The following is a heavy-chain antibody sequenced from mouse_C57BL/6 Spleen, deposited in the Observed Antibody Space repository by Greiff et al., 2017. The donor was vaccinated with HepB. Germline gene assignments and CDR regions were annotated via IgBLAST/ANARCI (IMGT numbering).Heavy chain of an antibody. V-gene: IGHV7-3*01. CDR3: ARSPYGSSYAMDY. J-gene: IGHJ4*01. D-gene: IGHD1-1*01. CDR2: IRNKANGYTT. CDR1: GFTFTDYY. Sequence: EVQVVESGGGLVQPGGSLSLSCAASGFTFTDYYMSWVRQPPGKALEWLGFIRNKANGYTTEYSASVKGRFTISRDNSQSILYLQMNALRAEDSATYYCARSPYGSSYAMDYWGQGTSVTVSS.